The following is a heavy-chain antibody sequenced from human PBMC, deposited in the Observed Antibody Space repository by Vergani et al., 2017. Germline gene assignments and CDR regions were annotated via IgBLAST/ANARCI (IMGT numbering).Heavy chain of an antibody. J-gene: IGHJ4*02. CDR2: VSFRGDT. Sequence: QVKLQESGPGLVKPSETLSLTCTVSGASVNSYYWSWIRQPPGKGLEWMGYVSFRGDTLYDPSVKGRMTISLNTSSNQFSLYLTSVTAADTAVYYCERSRIYYGAGSHDYWGQGTLVTDSS. CDR1: GASVNSYY. V-gene: IGHV4-59*02. D-gene: IGHD3-10*01. CDR3: ERSRIYYGAGSHDY.